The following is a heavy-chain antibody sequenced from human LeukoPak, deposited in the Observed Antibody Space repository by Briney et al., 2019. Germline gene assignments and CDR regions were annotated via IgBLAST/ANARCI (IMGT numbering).Heavy chain of an antibody. CDR2: IQHDGGRT. Sequence: GGSLRLSCAASGFRFSTYTMNWVRQAPGKGLERVAGIQHDGGRTFYADSVKGRFTISRDNSKNTLYLEMNSLTPEDTALYYCARDHYGGNSCDWYFDLWGRGILVT. CDR1: GFRFSTYT. CDR3: ARDHYGGNSCDWYFDL. D-gene: IGHD4-23*01. J-gene: IGHJ2*01. V-gene: IGHV3-30-3*01.